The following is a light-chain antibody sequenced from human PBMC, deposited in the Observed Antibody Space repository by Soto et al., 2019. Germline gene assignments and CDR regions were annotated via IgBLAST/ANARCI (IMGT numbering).Light chain of an antibody. CDR3: QQYNNWPPET. CDR2: AAS. Sequence: DIQMTQSPSSLSASVGDRVTITCRASQGIANYLAWYQHKPGKVPNLLIYAASTLQSGVPSRFSGGGSGTEFTLTISSLQSEDFAVYYCQQYNNWPPETFGQGTKVDIK. V-gene: IGKV1-27*01. CDR1: QGIANY. J-gene: IGKJ1*01.